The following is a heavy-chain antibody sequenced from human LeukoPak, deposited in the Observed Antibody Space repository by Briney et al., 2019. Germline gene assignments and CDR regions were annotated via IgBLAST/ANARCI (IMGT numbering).Heavy chain of an antibody. J-gene: IGHJ3*02. CDR1: GFTVSNNY. D-gene: IGHD3-16*02. CDR3: APLYRKSGGAFDI. V-gene: IGHV3-66*01. Sequence: GSLRLSCAASGFTVSNNYMTWVRQAPGKGLEWVSLIYSGGSTYYADSVKGRFTISRDNSKNTLYLHMTSLRAEDTAIYYCAPLYRKSGGAFDIWGHGTMVTVSS. CDR2: IYSGGST.